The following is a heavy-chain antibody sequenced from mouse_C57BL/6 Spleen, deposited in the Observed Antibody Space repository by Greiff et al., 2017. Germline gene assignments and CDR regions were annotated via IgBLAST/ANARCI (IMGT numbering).Heavy chain of an antibody. D-gene: IGHD1-1*01. V-gene: IGHV1-26*01. J-gene: IGHJ4*01. CDR1: GYTFTDYY. CDR2: INPNNGGT. Sequence: EVQLQQSGPELVKPGASVKISCKASGYTFTDYYMNWVKQSHGKSLEWIGDINPNNGGTSYNQKFKGKATLTVDKSSSTAYMELSSLTSEDSAVYYCARGDYYGTPYAMDYWGQGTSVTVSS. CDR3: ARGDYYGTPYAMDY.